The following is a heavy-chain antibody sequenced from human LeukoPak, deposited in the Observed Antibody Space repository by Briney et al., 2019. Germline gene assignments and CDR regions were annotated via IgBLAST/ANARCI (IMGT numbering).Heavy chain of an antibody. CDR3: ARVWDCSSTSCYASGWFDP. CDR2: IYYSGSP. V-gene: IGHV4-31*03. J-gene: IGHJ5*02. CDR1: GGSISRGGYY. Sequence: SQTLSLTCTVSGGSISRGGYYWSWIRQHPGKGLEWIGYIYYSGSPYYNPSLKSRVTISVDTSKNQFSLKLSSVTAADTAVYYCARVWDCSSTSCYASGWFDPWGQGTLVTVSS. D-gene: IGHD2-2*01.